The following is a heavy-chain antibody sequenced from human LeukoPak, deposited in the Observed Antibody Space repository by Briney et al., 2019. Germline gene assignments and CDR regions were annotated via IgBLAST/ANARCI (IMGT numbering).Heavy chain of an antibody. CDR1: GFTFSGYE. CDR2: ISSSGYTI. CDR3: ARSRSIAGDGFDV. V-gene: IGHV3-48*03. D-gene: IGHD2-21*01. J-gene: IGHJ3*01. Sequence: GGSLRLSCVASGFTFSGYEMNWVRQAPEKGLEWVSYISSSGYTIYYADSVKGRFTVSRDNAKNSLYLQMNSLRAEDTAVHFCARSRSIAGDGFDVWGQGTMVTVSS.